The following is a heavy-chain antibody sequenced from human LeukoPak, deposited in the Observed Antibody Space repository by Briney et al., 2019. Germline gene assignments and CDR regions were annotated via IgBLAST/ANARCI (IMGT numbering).Heavy chain of an antibody. CDR1: GGTFSSYA. V-gene: IGHV1-69*04. J-gene: IGHJ6*02. Sequence: SVKVSCKASGGTFSSYAISWVRQAPGQGLEWMGRIIPILGIANYAQKFRGRVTITADKSTSTAYMELSSLRSEDTAVYYCARRKYSYGAYYGIDVWGQGTTVTVSS. CDR3: ARRKYSYGAYYGIDV. D-gene: IGHD5-18*01. CDR2: IIPILGIA.